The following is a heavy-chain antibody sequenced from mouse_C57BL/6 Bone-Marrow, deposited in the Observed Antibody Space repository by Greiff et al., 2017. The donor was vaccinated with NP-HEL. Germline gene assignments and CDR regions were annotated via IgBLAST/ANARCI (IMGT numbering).Heavy chain of an antibody. CDR1: GYSFTDYN. CDR3: ARLYYGRRALYYYAMDY. V-gene: IGHV1-39*01. D-gene: IGHD1-1*01. J-gene: IGHJ4*01. CDR2: INPNYGTT. Sequence: QLQQSGPELVKPGASVKISCKASGYSFTDYNMNWVKQSNGKSLEWIGVINPNYGTTSYNQKFKGKATLTVDQSSSTAYMQLNSLTSEDSAVYYCARLYYGRRALYYYAMDYWGQGTSVTVSS.